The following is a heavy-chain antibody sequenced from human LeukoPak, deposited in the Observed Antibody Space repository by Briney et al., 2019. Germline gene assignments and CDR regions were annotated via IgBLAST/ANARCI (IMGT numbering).Heavy chain of an antibody. J-gene: IGHJ4*02. V-gene: IGHV1-8*01. CDR1: GYTFTSYD. CDR2: MKPNSGNT. Sequence: ASVTVSCTASGYTFTSYDINWVRQAAGQGLEWMGWMKPNSGNTGYAQKFQGRVTMTRNTSISTAYMELSSLRSEDTAVYYCAREGARGGGDDYWGQGTLVTVSS. CDR3: AREGARGGGDDY. D-gene: IGHD3-10*01.